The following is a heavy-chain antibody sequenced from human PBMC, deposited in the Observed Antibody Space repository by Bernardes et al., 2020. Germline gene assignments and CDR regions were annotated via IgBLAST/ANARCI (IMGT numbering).Heavy chain of an antibody. CDR1: GFTFSSYG. Sequence: VGSLSLSCAASGFTFSSYGMHWVRQAPGKGLEWVAVISYDGSNKYYADSVKGRFTISRDNSKNTLYLQMNSLRAEDTAVYYCAKEGWGELSLGSFDYWGQGTLVTVSS. V-gene: IGHV3-30*18. J-gene: IGHJ4*02. D-gene: IGHD3-16*02. CDR2: ISYDGSNK. CDR3: AKEGWGELSLGSFDY.